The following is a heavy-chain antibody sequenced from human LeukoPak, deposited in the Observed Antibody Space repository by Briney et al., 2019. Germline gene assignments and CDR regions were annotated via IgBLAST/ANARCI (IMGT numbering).Heavy chain of an antibody. J-gene: IGHJ4*02. CDR3: ARAVCSSTSCYFGFDY. V-gene: IGHV4-59*01. D-gene: IGHD2-2*01. CDR2: VSYSGNT. Sequence: PSETLSLTCTVSGGSINSYYWNWIRQPPGKGLAWIGYVSYSGNTNYNPSLKGRVTISKDTSKNQFSLKLDSVTAADTAVYYCARAVCSSTSCYFGFDYWGQGALVTVSS. CDR1: GGSINSYY.